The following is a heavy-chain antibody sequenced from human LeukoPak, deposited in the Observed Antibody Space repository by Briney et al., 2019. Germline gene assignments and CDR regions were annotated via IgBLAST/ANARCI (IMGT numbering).Heavy chain of an antibody. Sequence: ASVKVSCKASGYTFTGSYMHWVRQAPGQGLEWMGRINPNSGGTDYAQKFQGRVTMTRDTSISTAYMELSRLRSDDTAVYYCASPPVHYYDSSGYYDAFDIWGQGTMVTVSS. CDR2: INPNSGGT. D-gene: IGHD3-22*01. J-gene: IGHJ3*02. CDR1: GYTFTGSY. CDR3: ASPPVHYYDSSGYYDAFDI. V-gene: IGHV1-2*06.